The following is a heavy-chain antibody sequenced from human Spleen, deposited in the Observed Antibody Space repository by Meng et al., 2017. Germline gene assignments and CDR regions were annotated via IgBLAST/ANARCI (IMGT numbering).Heavy chain of an antibody. CDR2: IYYSGST. V-gene: IGHV4-59*01. CDR1: GGSISSYY. Sequence: QVQLQESGPGLVKPSETLSLTCTVSGGSISSYYWSWIRQSPGKGLEWIGYIYYSGSTNYNPSLKSRVTISVDTSKNQFSLKLSSVTAADTAVYYCAKETYFETNWYFDLWGRGTLVTVSS. D-gene: IGHD3-9*01. CDR3: AKETYFETNWYFDL. J-gene: IGHJ2*01.